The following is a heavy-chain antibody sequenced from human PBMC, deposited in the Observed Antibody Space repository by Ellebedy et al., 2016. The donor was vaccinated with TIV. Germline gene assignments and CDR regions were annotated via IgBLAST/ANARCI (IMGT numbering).Heavy chain of an antibody. J-gene: IGHJ4*02. CDR2: IYSGGTT. D-gene: IGHD2-15*01. V-gene: IGHV3-53*01. CDR1: GFAVTYNY. Sequence: PGGSLRLSCTASGFAVTYNYMNWVRQAPGKGLEWVSVIYSGGTTNYADSVKGRFAISRDNSKNTLYLQVNSLRAEDTAVYYCAADRYCSGGNCYWVDYWGQGTLVTVSS. CDR3: AADRYCSGGNCYWVDY.